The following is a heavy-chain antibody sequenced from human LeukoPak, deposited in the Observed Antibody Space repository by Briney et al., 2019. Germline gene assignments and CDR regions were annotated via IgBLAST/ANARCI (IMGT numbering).Heavy chain of an antibody. V-gene: IGHV4-59*01. CDR1: GGSISSYY. CDR2: IYYSGST. D-gene: IGHD7-27*01. CDR3: ARAADPGAFDI. J-gene: IGHJ3*02. Sequence: SETLSLTCTVSGGSISSYYWSWIRQPPGKGLEWIGHIYYSGSTNYNPSLKSRVTISVDTSKNQFSLKLSSVTAADTAVYYCARAADPGAFDIWGQGTMVTVSS.